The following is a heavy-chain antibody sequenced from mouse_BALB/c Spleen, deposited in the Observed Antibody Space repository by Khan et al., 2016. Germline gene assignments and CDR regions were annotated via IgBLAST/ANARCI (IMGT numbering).Heavy chain of an antibody. V-gene: IGHV1-7*01. CDR2: INPHTGYT. CDR1: GYTFTSYW. Sequence: VQLQESGTELAKPGASVKMSCKASGYTFTSYWMHWVKQRPGQGLEWIGYINPHTGYTDYNQKFKDKATLTADKSSSTAYMQLSSLTSEDSAVYYCAIGDYWGQGTTLTVSS. J-gene: IGHJ2*01. CDR3: AIGDY.